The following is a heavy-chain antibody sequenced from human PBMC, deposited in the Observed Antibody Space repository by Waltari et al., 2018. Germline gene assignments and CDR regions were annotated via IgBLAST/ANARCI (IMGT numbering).Heavy chain of an antibody. CDR1: GDTFLSYT. V-gene: IGHV1-69*02. D-gene: IGHD2-21*02. CDR3: ARSPIRVTVLSFYGLDV. Sequence: QVQLVQSGAEVRKPGSSLKISCKTSGDTFLSYTISWVRQAPGQGLEWMGRISPIVGIRNYAQKFEGRLTITADKSKNTAYMELTSLRSDDTAIYYCARSPIRVTVLSFYGLDVWGQGTTVTASS. CDR2: ISPIVGIR. J-gene: IGHJ6*02.